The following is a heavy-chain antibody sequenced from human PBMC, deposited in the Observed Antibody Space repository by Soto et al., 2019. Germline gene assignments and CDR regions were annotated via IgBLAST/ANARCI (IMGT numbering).Heavy chain of an antibody. CDR1: GGSFSGYY. Sequence: PSDTLSLTCAVYGGSFSGYYWTWIRQPPGTGLEWIGEINHSGSTNYNPSLKSRVTISVDTSKNQFSLKLSSVTAADTAVYYCAREFSSGYFGSFDYWGQGTLVTVSS. CDR3: AREFSSGYFGSFDY. V-gene: IGHV4-34*01. CDR2: INHSGST. D-gene: IGHD3-22*01. J-gene: IGHJ4*02.